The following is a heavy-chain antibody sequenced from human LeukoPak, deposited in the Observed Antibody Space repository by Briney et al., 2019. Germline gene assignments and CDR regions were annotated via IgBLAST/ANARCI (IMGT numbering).Heavy chain of an antibody. D-gene: IGHD3-10*02. J-gene: IGHJ6*04. Sequence: PGGSLRLSRAASGFTFSSYEMNWVRQAPGKGLEWVSYISSSGSTIYYADSVKGRFTISRDNAKNSLYLQMNSLRAEDTAVYYCAELGITMIGGVWGKGTTVTISP. CDR1: GFTFSSYE. V-gene: IGHV3-48*03. CDR3: AELGITMIGGV. CDR2: ISSSGSTI.